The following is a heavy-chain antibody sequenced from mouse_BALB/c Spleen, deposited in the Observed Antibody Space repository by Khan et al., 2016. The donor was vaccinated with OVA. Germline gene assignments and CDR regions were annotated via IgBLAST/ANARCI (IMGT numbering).Heavy chain of an antibody. J-gene: IGHJ1*01. CDR1: GFTFSGSG. CDR2: INSNGGTS. Sequence: EVELVESGGGLVQPGGSLTLSCAASGFTFSGSGMSWVRQTPDKRLELVATINSNGGTSYYPDSVKGRFTISRDNAKNTLHLQMSSLKSEDTAMYYCTRSYYRYDGGYWFFDVWGAGTTVTVSS. D-gene: IGHD2-14*01. V-gene: IGHV5-6-3*01. CDR3: TRSYYRYDGGYWFFDV.